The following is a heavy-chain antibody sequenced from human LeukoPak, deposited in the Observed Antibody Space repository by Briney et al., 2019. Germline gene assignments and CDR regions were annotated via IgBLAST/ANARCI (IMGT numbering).Heavy chain of an antibody. Sequence: GGSLRLSCAASGFTFDDYAMHWVRQAPGKGLEWVSGISWNSGSIVYADSVKGRFNISRDNAKNSLYLQMNSLRVEDMALYYCAQGYCSSASCCPKYWGQGTLVTVSS. CDR1: GFTFDDYA. CDR3: AQGYCSSASCCPKY. CDR2: ISWNSGSI. J-gene: IGHJ4*02. V-gene: IGHV3-9*03. D-gene: IGHD2-2*01.